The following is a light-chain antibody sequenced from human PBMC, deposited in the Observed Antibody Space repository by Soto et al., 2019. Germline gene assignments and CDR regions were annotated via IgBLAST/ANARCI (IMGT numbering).Light chain of an antibody. V-gene: IGLV2-14*01. CDR1: NSDIGVYNF. CDR3: SSFSSSTTVLV. Sequence: QAALTQPASVSGSPGQSLTISCTGSNSDIGVYNFVSWYQQHPGKAPKLMIYEVSNRPSGVSSRFSGAKSGNTASLTISGLQADDEADYYCSSFSSSTTVLVFGGGTKLTVL. J-gene: IGLJ3*02. CDR2: EVS.